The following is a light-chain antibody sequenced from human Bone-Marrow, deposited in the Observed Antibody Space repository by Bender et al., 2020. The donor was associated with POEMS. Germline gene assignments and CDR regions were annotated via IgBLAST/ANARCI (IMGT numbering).Light chain of an antibody. V-gene: IGLV2-11*01. J-gene: IGLJ1*01. CDR2: DVS. Sequence: QSVLTQPPSASGTPGQSVIISCSGTDSNFGGNNVNWYQHHPGKAPKLMIFDVSDRPSGVPARFSGSKSGNTASLTISGLQAEDEADYYCCSYADIYTYVFGTGTKVTVL. CDR1: DSNFGGNN. CDR3: CSYADIYTYV.